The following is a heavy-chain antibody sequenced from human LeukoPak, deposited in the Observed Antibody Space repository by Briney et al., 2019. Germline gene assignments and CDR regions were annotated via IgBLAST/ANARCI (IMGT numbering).Heavy chain of an antibody. D-gene: IGHD3-3*01. CDR1: GGSISSYY. Sequence: PETLSLTCTVSGGSISSYYWSWIRQPPGKGLEWIGYIYTSGSTNYNPSLKSRVTISVDTSKNQFSLKLSSVTAADTAVYYCARLPTIFGVVDYFDYWGQGTLVTVSS. J-gene: IGHJ4*02. CDR3: ARLPTIFGVVDYFDY. CDR2: IYTSGST. V-gene: IGHV4-4*09.